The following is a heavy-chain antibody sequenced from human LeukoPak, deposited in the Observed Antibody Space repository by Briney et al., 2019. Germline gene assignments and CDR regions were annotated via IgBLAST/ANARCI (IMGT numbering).Heavy chain of an antibody. CDR3: ARLPLIATTRGGFDP. CDR2: VYDTGAT. D-gene: IGHD1/OR15-1a*01. Sequence: SEALSLTCTVSGGSISGYYWSWIRQPPGKRLEWIGYVYDTGATNYNPSLKSRFTISIDTSKNQFALYLSSVTAADTAVYYCARLPLIATTRGGFDPWGQGTLVTVSS. CDR1: GGSISGYY. V-gene: IGHV4-59*08. J-gene: IGHJ5*02.